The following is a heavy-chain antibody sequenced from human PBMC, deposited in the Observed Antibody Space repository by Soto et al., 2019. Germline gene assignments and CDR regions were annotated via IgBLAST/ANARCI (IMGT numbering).Heavy chain of an antibody. D-gene: IGHD6-13*01. CDR2: ISGYNGNT. J-gene: IGHJ6*02. V-gene: IGHV1-18*01. CDR1: GYTFTSYG. CDR3: ARDSSSWYYYYGMDV. Sequence: QVQLVQSGAEVKKPGASVKVSCKASGYTFTSYGISWVRQAPGQGLEWMGWISGYNGNTNYAQKLQGRVTMTTDTSTSTADMELRSLRSDDTAVYYCARDSSSWYYYYGMDVWGQGTTVTVSS.